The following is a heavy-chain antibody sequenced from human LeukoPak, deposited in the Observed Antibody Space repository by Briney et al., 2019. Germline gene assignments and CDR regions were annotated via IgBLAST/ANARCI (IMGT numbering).Heavy chain of an antibody. J-gene: IGHJ4*02. CDR2: IKSKTDGSTT. D-gene: IGHD4-17*01. V-gene: IGHV3-15*01. Sequence: GGSLRLSCAASGFTFRNAWMSWVRQAPGKGLEWVGRIKSKTDGSTTEYAAPVKGRFTISRDDSKSTLDQQMNSVKVEDTAVYYCGGLGDYRVGWGQGTLVTVSS. CDR3: GGLGDYRVG. CDR1: GFTFRNAW.